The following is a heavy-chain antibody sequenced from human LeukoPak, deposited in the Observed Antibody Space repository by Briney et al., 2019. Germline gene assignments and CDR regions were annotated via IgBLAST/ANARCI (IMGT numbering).Heavy chain of an antibody. D-gene: IGHD6-19*01. CDR1: GFTFSSYS. V-gene: IGHV3-21*01. CDR2: ISSSSYI. J-gene: IGHJ4*02. Sequence: PGGSLRLSCAASGFTFSSYSMNWVRQAPGKGLEWVSSISSSSYIYYADSVKGRFTISRDNAKNSLYLQMNSLRAEDTAIYYCARCSGWAFKNWGQGNLVTVSS. CDR3: ARCSGWAFKN.